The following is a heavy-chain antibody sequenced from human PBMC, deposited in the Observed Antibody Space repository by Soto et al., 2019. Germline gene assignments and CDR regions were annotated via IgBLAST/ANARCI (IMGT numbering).Heavy chain of an antibody. CDR3: AKAKNDYNWDNRPPFDY. J-gene: IGHJ4*02. D-gene: IGHD1-20*01. CDR2: ISANDVGT. CDR1: GFTLSNYA. V-gene: IGHV3-23*01. Sequence: EVQLLESGGGVVQPGGSLRLSCEASGFTLSNYAMTWIRQAPGKGLDWVSLISANDVGTYYAESVKTRFTISTDQSRNTVYLQMDSLRADDTAIYYCAKAKNDYNWDNRPPFDYWGQGTLVTVSS.